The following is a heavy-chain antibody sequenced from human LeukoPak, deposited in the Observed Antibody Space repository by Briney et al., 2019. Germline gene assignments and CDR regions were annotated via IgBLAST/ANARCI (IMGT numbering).Heavy chain of an antibody. CDR3: AKDLRQQLVPSLFDP. CDR1: GFTFRIYG. D-gene: IGHD6-13*01. Sequence: GGSLRLSCAASGFTFRIYGMNWVRQAPGKGLEWVSGISPGGEIPYYADSVKGRFTISRDNSKNTLYLQMNSLRAEDTAVYYCAKDLRQQLVPSLFDPWGQGTLVTVSS. V-gene: IGHV3-23*01. J-gene: IGHJ5*02. CDR2: ISPGGEIP.